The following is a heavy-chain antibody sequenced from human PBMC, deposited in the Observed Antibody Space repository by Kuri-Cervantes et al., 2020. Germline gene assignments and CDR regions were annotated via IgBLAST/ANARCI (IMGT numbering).Heavy chain of an antibody. Sequence: GESLKISCAASGFTFSSYEMNWVRQAPGKGLEWVSYISGSRTTIYYADSVKGRFTISRDNSKNTLYLQMNSLRAEDTAVYYCAKDAGAWFGELPLYYYYYGMDVWGQGTTVTVSS. J-gene: IGHJ6*02. CDR1: GFTFSSYE. CDR3: AKDAGAWFGELPLYYYYYGMDV. V-gene: IGHV3-48*03. D-gene: IGHD3-10*01. CDR2: ISGSRTTI.